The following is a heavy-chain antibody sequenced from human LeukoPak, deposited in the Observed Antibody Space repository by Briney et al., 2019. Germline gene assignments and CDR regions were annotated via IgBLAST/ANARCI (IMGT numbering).Heavy chain of an antibody. CDR3: ASGGWLQFGSMDY. V-gene: IGHV5-51*01. Sequence: GESLKISCKGSGYSFTTYWVGWVRQMPGKGLEWMGIIYPGDSNTRYSPSFQGQVTISADKSISTAYLQWSSLKASDTAMYYCASGGWLQFGSMDYWGQGTLVTVSS. D-gene: IGHD5-24*01. J-gene: IGHJ4*02. CDR2: IYPGDSNT. CDR1: GYSFTTYW.